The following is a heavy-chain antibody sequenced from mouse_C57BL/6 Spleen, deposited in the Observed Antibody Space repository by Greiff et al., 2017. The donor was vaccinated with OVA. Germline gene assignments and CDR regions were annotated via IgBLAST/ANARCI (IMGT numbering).Heavy chain of an antibody. CDR2: IDPETGGT. Sequence: QVQLKESGAELVRPGASVTLSCTASGYTFTDYEMHWVKQTPVHGLEWIGAIDPETGGTAYNQKFKGKAILTADKSSSTAYMELRSLTSEDSAVYYCTKGGYAIDYWGQGTSVTVSS. J-gene: IGHJ4*01. CDR3: TKGGYAIDY. V-gene: IGHV1-15*01. CDR1: GYTFTDYE.